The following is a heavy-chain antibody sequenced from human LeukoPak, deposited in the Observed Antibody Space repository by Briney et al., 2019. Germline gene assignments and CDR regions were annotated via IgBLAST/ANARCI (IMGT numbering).Heavy chain of an antibody. J-gene: IGHJ6*03. V-gene: IGHV3-49*03. Sequence: GGSLRLSCTASGFTFGDYAMSWFRQAPGKGLEWVAFIRSKAYGGTTEYAASVKGRFTIPRDDSKSIAYLQMNSLKTEDTAVYYCTRVYWGDYYYYYMDVWGKGTTVTVSS. CDR3: TRVYWGDYYYYYMDV. CDR2: IRSKAYGGTT. CDR1: GFTFGDYA. D-gene: IGHD7-27*01.